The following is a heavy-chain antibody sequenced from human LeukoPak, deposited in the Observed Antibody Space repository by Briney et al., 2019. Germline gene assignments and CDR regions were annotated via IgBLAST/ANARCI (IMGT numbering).Heavy chain of an antibody. Sequence: GGSLRLSCAASGFTFSSYEMNWVRQAPGKGLESVSYISSSGSTIYYADSVKGRFTISRDNAKNSLYLQMNSLRAEDTAVYYCARDGFIAVAGTGRGDFDYWGQGTLVTVSS. J-gene: IGHJ4*02. D-gene: IGHD6-19*01. V-gene: IGHV3-48*03. CDR1: GFTFSSYE. CDR2: ISSSGSTI. CDR3: ARDGFIAVAGTGRGDFDY.